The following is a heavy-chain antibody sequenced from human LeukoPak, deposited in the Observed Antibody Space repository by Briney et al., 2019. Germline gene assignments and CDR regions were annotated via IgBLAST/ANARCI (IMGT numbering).Heavy chain of an antibody. Sequence: GGSLRLSCAASGFTFSSYGMHWVRQAPGKGLEWVAVISYDGSNKYYADSVKGRFTISRDNSKNTLYLQMNSLRAEDTAVYYCARKTVVGSYFDYWGQGTPVTVSS. CDR1: GFTFSSYG. CDR3: ARKTVVGSYFDY. D-gene: IGHD4-23*01. J-gene: IGHJ4*02. CDR2: ISYDGSNK. V-gene: IGHV3-30*03.